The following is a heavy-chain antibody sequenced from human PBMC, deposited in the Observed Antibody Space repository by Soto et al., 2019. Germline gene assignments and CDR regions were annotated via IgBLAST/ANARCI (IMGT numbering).Heavy chain of an antibody. CDR2: INKDGSEK. J-gene: IGHJ5*02. D-gene: IGHD3-10*01. CDR3: AASLVRGTISDGDWFDP. V-gene: IGHV3-7*01. Sequence: EVNLVESGGGLVQPGGSLRLSCVASGFTFNSYWMTWVRQAPGKGLEWVANINKDGSEKYYVDSAKGRFTISRDNAKNSLYLQMNNLRAEDTAVYYCAASLVRGTISDGDWFDPWGQGTLVTVSS. CDR1: GFTFNSYW.